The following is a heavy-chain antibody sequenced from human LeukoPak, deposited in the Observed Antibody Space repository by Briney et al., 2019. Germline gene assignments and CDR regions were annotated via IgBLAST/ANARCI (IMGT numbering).Heavy chain of an antibody. CDR3: AREEIVVVPAAMAYNWFDP. J-gene: IGHJ5*02. CDR2: INHSGST. D-gene: IGHD2-2*01. V-gene: IGHV4-34*01. CDR1: GGSFSGYY. Sequence: SETLSLTCAVYGGSFSGYYWSWIRQPPGKGLEWIGEINHSGSTNYNPSLKSRVTISVDTSKNQFSLKLSSVTAADTAVYYCAREEIVVVPAAMAYNWFDPWGQGTLVTVSS.